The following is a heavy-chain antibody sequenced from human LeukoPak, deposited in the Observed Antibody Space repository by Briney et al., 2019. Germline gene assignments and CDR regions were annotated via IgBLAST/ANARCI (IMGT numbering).Heavy chain of an antibody. CDR2: INSDDSST. D-gene: IGHD1/OR15-1a*01. V-gene: IGHV3-74*01. CDR1: GFTFSSYW. J-gene: IGHJ4*02. CDR3: ARGIPTGTVDY. Sequence: GGSLRLSCAASGFTFSSYWMHWVRQAPGKGLVWVSRINSDDSSTSYADSVRGRFTISRDNAKNTLYLQMNSLRAEDTAVYYRARGIPTGTVDYWGQGTLVTVSS.